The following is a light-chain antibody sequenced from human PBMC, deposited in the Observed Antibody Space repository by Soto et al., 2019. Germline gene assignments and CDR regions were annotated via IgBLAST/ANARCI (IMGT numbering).Light chain of an antibody. CDR1: QSTSTY. Sequence: DIQMTQSPSSLSASVGDGVTITCRASQSTSTYLNWYQQKPGKAPKLLIYAETNLQSEVPSRFSGSGSVTDFTSTISSLQPEDFATYFCQQSYSTPYTFGQGTKVDIK. V-gene: IGKV1-39*01. CDR2: AET. J-gene: IGKJ2*01. CDR3: QQSYSTPYT.